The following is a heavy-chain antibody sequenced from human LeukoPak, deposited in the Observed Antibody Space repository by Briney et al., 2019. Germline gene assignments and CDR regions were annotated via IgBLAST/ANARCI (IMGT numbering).Heavy chain of an antibody. J-gene: IGHJ4*02. CDR3: ARAGEYCSGGSCFHLIDY. D-gene: IGHD2-15*01. CDR2: ISSSSSYI. CDR1: GFTFSSYS. V-gene: IGHV3-21*01. Sequence: GGSLRLSCAASGFTFSSYSMNWVRQAPGKGLEWVSSISSSSSYIYYADSVKGRFTISRDNAKNSLYLQMNSLRAEDTAVYYCARAGEYCSGGSCFHLIDYWGQGTLVTVSS.